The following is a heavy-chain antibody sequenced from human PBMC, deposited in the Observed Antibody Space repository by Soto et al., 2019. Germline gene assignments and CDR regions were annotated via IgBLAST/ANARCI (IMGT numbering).Heavy chain of an antibody. V-gene: IGHV5-51*01. D-gene: IGHD6-13*01. CDR2: IYPGDSDT. Sequence: GESLKISCKGSGYSFTSYWIGWVRQMPGKGLEWMGIIYPGDSDTRYSPSFQGQVTISADKSISTAYLQWSSLKASDTAMYYCARRGKAAAGTSDYYYYGMDVWGQGTTVTVSS. CDR1: GYSFTSYW. J-gene: IGHJ6*02. CDR3: ARRGKAAAGTSDYYYYGMDV.